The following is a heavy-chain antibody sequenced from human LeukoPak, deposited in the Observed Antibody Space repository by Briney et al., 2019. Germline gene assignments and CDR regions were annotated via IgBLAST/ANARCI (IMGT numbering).Heavy chain of an antibody. CDR2: ISSSSATI. D-gene: IGHD3-22*01. CDR3: ARDTNDDGIVVVIHDY. CDR1: GFTFSSHS. Sequence: PGGSLRLSCAASGFTFSSHSLNWVRQAPGKGLEWVSYISSSSATIYYADSVKGRFTISRDNAKNSLYLQMNSLRDEDTAVYYCARDTNDDGIVVVIHDYWGQGTLVTVSS. J-gene: IGHJ4*02. V-gene: IGHV3-48*02.